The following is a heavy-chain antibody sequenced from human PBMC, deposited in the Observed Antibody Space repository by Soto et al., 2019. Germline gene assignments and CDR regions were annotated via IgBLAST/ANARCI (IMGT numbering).Heavy chain of an antibody. CDR2: IYPGDSDT. Sequence: PGESLKISCKGSGYSFTSYWIGWVRQMPGKGLEGMGTIYPGDSDTRYSPSFHGQVTISDATSISTAYLQWSSLKASDTAMYYCARTDRVSCSGGSCYYYYYGMDVWGQGTTVTVSS. V-gene: IGHV5-51*01. CDR1: GYSFTSYW. CDR3: ARTDRVSCSGGSCYYYYYGMDV. D-gene: IGHD2-15*01. J-gene: IGHJ6*02.